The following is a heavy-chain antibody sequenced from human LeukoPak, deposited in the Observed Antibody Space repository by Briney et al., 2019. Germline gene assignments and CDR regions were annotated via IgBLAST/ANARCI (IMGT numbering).Heavy chain of an antibody. CDR3: ARWKRYYGSGSRATYGMDV. Sequence: PSETLSLTCAVYSGSFSGYYWSWIPQPPGKGLEWIGEINHSGSTNYNPSLKSRVTISVGTSKNQFSLKLSSVTAADTAVYYCARWKRYYGSGSRATYGMDVWGQGTTVTVSS. D-gene: IGHD3-10*01. J-gene: IGHJ6*02. CDR1: SGSFSGYY. V-gene: IGHV4-34*01. CDR2: INHSGST.